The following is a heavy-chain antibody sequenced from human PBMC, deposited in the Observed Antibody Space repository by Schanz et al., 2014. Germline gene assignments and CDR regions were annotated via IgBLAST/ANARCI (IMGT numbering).Heavy chain of an antibody. J-gene: IGHJ4*02. CDR3: VRDTDXXXXX. CDR1: GFTFSDSW. V-gene: IGHV3-74*01. Sequence: EVQLVESGGGLVQPGGSLRLSCAASGFTFSDSWMHWVRQAPGKGLVWVSRTSNDGSFTTFADSVKGRFTISRDNAKNTLYLQXXXXXXXXTAVYYCVRDTDXXXXXWGQGTLVTVSS. CDR2: TSNDGSFT.